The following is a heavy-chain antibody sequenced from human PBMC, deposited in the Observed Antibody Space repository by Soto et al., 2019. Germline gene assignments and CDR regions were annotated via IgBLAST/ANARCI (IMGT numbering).Heavy chain of an antibody. D-gene: IGHD6-6*01. CDR2: ISGSGGST. J-gene: IGHJ5*02. V-gene: IGHV3-23*01. Sequence: EVQLLESGGGLVQPGGSLRLSCAASGFTFSSYAMSWVSQAQGKGLEWVSAISGSGGSTYYADSVKGRFTISRDNYKNTLYLQMNSLRAEDTAVYYCATLGRVGLDRWGQVTLVTVSS. CDR3: ATLGRVGLDR. CDR1: GFTFSSYA.